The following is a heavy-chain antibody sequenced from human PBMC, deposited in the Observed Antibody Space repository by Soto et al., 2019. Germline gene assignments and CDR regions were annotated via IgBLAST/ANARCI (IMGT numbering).Heavy chain of an antibody. D-gene: IGHD2-2*01. J-gene: IGHJ6*02. Sequence: GSLRLSCAASGFIFSNSWMSGVRQAPGKGLEWVANIKQDGSQKYYVDSVKGRFTISRDNAKNSLYLQMNSLRAEDTAVYYCAKPQVDCSSTTCYSDYYYYYGMDVWGQGTTVTVSS. CDR2: IKQDGSQK. CDR1: GFIFSNSW. V-gene: IGHV3-7*03. CDR3: AKPQVDCSSTTCYSDYYYYYGMDV.